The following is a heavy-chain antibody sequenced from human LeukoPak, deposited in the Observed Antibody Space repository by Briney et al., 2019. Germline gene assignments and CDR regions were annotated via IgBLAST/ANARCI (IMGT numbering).Heavy chain of an antibody. CDR1: GGSFSSYY. V-gene: IGHV4-4*07. D-gene: IGHD3-10*01. CDR2: IYTSGST. J-gene: IGHJ6*03. Sequence: SETLSLTCAVYGGSFSSYYWSWIRQPAGKGLEWIGRIYTSGSTNYNPSLKSRVTISVDTSKNQFSLKLSSVTAADTAVYYCAREDGSGSYYYYYYYMDVWGKGTTVTISS. CDR3: AREDGSGSYYYYYYYMDV.